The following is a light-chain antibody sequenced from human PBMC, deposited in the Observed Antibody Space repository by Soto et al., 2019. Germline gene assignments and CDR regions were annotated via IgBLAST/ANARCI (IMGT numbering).Light chain of an antibody. J-gene: IGKJ3*01. CDR1: QSLLHTDGYNY. CDR3: LEALQTPPIFT. CDR2: LAS. V-gene: IGKV2-28*01. Sequence: DLVMTQSPLSLSVTPGESASIFCRASQSLLHTDGYNYLDWYVQKAGQSPQVLIFLASTRAYGVSDRFRGSGSGTDFTLTINRVEPADVGIYYCLEALQTPPIFTFGQGTKVDI.